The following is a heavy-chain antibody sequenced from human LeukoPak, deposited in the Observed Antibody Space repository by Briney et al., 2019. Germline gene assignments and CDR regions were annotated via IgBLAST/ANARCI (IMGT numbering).Heavy chain of an antibody. CDR3: ARWAIATRRGYDY. J-gene: IGHJ4*02. CDR2: IYNNGNT. CDR1: GVSISSYY. D-gene: IGHD6-6*01. Sequence: KASETLSLTCTVSGVSISSYYWSWIRQPPGKGLEWIGHIYNNGNTDYNPSLKSRVTISVDTSKNQFSLKLSSVTAADTAVYYCARWAIATRRGYDYWGQGILVTVSS. V-gene: IGHV4-59*01.